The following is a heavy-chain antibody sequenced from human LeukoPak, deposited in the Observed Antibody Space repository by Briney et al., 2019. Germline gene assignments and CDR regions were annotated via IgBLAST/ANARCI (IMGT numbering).Heavy chain of an antibody. CDR3: AREPYHYDSSGYYDY. D-gene: IGHD3-22*01. CDR2: IYTGGST. V-gene: IGHV3-66*01. J-gene: IGHJ4*02. Sequence: GGSLRLSCAASGFTIGSSYMSWVRQAPGKGLEWVSVIYTGGSTYYAGSVKGRFTISRDNSKNTLYLQMNSLRVEDTAVYYCAREPYHYDSSGYYDYWGQGTLVTVSP. CDR1: GFTIGSSY.